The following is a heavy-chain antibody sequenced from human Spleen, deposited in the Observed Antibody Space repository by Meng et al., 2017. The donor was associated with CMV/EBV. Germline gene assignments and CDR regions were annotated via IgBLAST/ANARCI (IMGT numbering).Heavy chain of an antibody. CDR3: AKFQGYCSSTSCSPPIDY. CDR2: IYHDGKKK. CDR1: GFTFSDYD. Sequence: GESLKISCAASGFTFSDYDLHWVRQAPGEGLEWVGVIYHDGKKKFYADSGKGRFIISRDNSKNTLYLQMNSLRAEDTAVYYCAKFQGYCSSTSCSPPIDYWGQGTLVTVSS. J-gene: IGHJ4*02. V-gene: IGHV3-30*18. D-gene: IGHD2-2*01.